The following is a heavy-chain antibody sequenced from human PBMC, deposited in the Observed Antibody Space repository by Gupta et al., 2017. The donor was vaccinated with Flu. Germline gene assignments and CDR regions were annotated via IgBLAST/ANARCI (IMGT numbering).Heavy chain of an antibody. CDR1: GFSFSSYA. CDR3: AGYGDFAS. CDR2: ISYDGGSI. V-gene: IGHV3-30-3*01. J-gene: IGHJ4*02. Sequence: QEQLVESGGGVVQPGRSLRLSCVASGFSFSSYAMYWVRQAPGKGLEWVAVISYDGGSIDYADSVKGRFTISRDNSKNTLYLQMNSLRADDTAVYYCAGYGDFASWGQGALVTVSS. D-gene: IGHD4-17*01.